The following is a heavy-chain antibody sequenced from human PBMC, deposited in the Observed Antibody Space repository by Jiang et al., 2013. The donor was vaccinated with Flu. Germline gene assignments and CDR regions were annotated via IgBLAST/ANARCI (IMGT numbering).Heavy chain of an antibody. D-gene: IGHD6-19*01. CDR1: SISGYV. CDR2: SITWEH. J-gene: IGHJ4*02. Sequence: SISGYVLDLDPAAPTEGDWSGLDISITWEHRLQPSLKSRVTISVDTSKNQFSLRLTSVTAADTAVYYCARVRSGWFDFWGQGALVTVSS. CDR3: ARVRSGWFDF. V-gene: IGHV4-59*08.